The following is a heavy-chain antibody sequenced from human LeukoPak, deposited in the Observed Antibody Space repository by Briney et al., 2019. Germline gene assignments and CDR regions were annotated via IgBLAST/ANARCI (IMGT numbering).Heavy chain of an antibody. Sequence: ASVKVSCKASGGTFSSYAISWVRQAPGQGLEWMGRIIPILGIANYAQKFQGRVTITADKSTSTAYMELSSLRSEDTAVYYCARMRSSGWYVFDYYYYYMDVWGKGTTVTVSS. V-gene: IGHV1-69*04. J-gene: IGHJ6*03. CDR1: GGTFSSYA. D-gene: IGHD6-19*01. CDR3: ARMRSSGWYVFDYYYYYMDV. CDR2: IIPILGIA.